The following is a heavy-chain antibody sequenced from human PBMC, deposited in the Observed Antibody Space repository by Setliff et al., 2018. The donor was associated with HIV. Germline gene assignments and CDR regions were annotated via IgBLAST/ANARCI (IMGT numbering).Heavy chain of an antibody. Sequence: SVKVSCKASGDIFSRYGISWVRQAPGQGLEWMGGIIPIYGTANSAQKFQSRVTITADESTSTAYMELSTLRSGDTAVYFCARDGGYSGHQWFGDAFDIWGQGTMVTVSS. J-gene: IGHJ3*02. CDR3: ARDGGYSGHQWFGDAFDI. CDR2: IIPIYGTA. CDR1: GDIFSRYG. D-gene: IGHD5-12*01. V-gene: IGHV1-69*13.